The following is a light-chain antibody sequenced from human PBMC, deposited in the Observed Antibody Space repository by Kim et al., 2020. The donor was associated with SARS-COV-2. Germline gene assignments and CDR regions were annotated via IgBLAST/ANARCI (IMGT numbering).Light chain of an antibody. Sequence: PGERATLSGRTSQSVISSSLAWYQQKPGQAPRLLIYGASSRATGIPDRFSGSGSGTDFTLTISRLEPEDFAVYYCQQYDNSPYPFGQGTKLEI. J-gene: IGKJ2*01. CDR3: QQYDNSPYP. CDR1: QSVISSS. V-gene: IGKV3-20*01. CDR2: GAS.